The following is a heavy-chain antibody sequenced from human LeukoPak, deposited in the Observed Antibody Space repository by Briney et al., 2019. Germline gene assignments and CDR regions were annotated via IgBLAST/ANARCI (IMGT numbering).Heavy chain of an antibody. Sequence: PGGSLRLSCAASGFTFSNYGVHWVRQAPGKGLEWVSFIRFDGSNKYYADSVKGRFTISRDNAKNSLYLQMNSLRAEDTAVYYCASFSSTSLYWGQGTLVTVSS. CDR3: ASFSSTSLY. D-gene: IGHD2-2*01. CDR1: GFTFSNYG. V-gene: IGHV3-30*02. CDR2: IRFDGSNK. J-gene: IGHJ4*02.